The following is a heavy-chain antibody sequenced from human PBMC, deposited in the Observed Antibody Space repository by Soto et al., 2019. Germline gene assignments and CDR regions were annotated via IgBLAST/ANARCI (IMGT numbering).Heavy chain of an antibody. D-gene: IGHD2-15*01. CDR1: GFIFSGYR. CDR3: ARAICSGGRCFLLDL. Sequence: EVQLLESGGGLVPPGGSLRLSCAASGFIFSGYRMHWVRQAPGKGLVWVSRIKGDGSGISYADSVKGRFTISRDNVKKTLYLQMNSLRAEDTAVYYCARAICSGGRCFLLDLWGQGTLVTVSS. CDR2: IKGDGSGI. V-gene: IGHV3-74*01. J-gene: IGHJ5*02.